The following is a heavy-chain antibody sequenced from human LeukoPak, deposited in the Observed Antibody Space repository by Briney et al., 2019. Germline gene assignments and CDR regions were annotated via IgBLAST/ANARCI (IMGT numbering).Heavy chain of an antibody. Sequence: GGSLRLSCAASGFTFSSYGMHWVRHAPGKGLEGVAVITYGGSNKYYGDSVKGRFTISRDNSKNTLYLQMNSLRAEDTAVYYCAAPVRKNGSGSYDAFDIWGQGTMVTVSS. CDR2: ITYGGSNK. V-gene: IGHV3-30*03. D-gene: IGHD1-26*01. J-gene: IGHJ3*02. CDR3: AAPVRKNGSGSYDAFDI. CDR1: GFTFSSYG.